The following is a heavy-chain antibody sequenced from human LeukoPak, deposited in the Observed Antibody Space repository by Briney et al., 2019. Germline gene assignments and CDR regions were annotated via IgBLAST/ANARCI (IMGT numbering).Heavy chain of an antibody. D-gene: IGHD3-22*01. J-gene: IGHJ4*02. CDR3: ASYDSSGYYDY. CDR1: GGSISSGGHY. V-gene: IGHV4-31*03. CDR2: IYYSGST. Sequence: SETLSLTCTVSGGSISSGGHYWSWIRQHPGKGLEWIGYIYYSGSTYYNPSLKSRVTISVDTSKNQFSLKLSSVTAADTAVYYCASYDSSGYYDYWGQGTLVTVSS.